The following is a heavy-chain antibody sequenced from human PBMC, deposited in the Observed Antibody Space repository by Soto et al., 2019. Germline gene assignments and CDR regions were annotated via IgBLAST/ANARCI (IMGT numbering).Heavy chain of an antibody. Sequence: TSETLSLTCAVSGGSISSSSYYWGWIRQPPGKGLEWIGSIYHSGGTYYNPSLKSRVTISVDTSKNQFSLKLSSVTAADTAVYYCARIATLYYFDYWGQGTLVTVSS. CDR2: IYHSGGT. V-gene: IGHV4-39*01. J-gene: IGHJ4*02. D-gene: IGHD3-16*02. CDR1: GGSISSSSYY. CDR3: ARIATLYYFDY.